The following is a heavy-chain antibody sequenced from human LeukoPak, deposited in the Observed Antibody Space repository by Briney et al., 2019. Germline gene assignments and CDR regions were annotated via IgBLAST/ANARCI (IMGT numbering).Heavy chain of an antibody. Sequence: GGSLRLSCAASGFTFSDYYMSWIRQTPGKGLEWVSYSSSSGSSTHYADSVKGRFTISRENAKKSLYLQMNSLRAEDTAVYYCARWGAATWEGFFDYRGQGTLVTVSS. V-gene: IGHV3-11*01. CDR2: SSSSGSST. CDR1: GFTFSDYY. J-gene: IGHJ4*02. D-gene: IGHD1-26*01. CDR3: ARWGAATWEGFFDY.